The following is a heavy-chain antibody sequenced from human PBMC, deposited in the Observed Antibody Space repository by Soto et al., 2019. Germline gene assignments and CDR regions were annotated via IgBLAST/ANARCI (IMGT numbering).Heavy chain of an antibody. Sequence: QVQLVESGGGVVQPGRSLRLSCAASGFTFSSYGMHWVRQSPGKGLEWVAVISYDGSNKYYADSVKVRFTISRDNSKNTLYLQMNSLRAEDTAVYYCAKGRWFGELWGQGTLVTVSS. V-gene: IGHV3-30*18. D-gene: IGHD3-10*01. CDR3: AKGRWFGEL. CDR2: ISYDGSNK. J-gene: IGHJ4*02. CDR1: GFTFSSYG.